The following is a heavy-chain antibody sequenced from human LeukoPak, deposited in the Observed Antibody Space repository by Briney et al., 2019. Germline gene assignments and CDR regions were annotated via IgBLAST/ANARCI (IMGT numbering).Heavy chain of an antibody. Sequence: GMSLRLSCAASGFTFSAYPMHWVRQAPGKGLEWVAVISHDGRTKYYPDSVKGRFTISRDNSKNTLYLQVNSLRAEDTAVYYCARGFPGDHSNRAEYRGQGTLVTGSS. J-gene: IGHJ4*02. D-gene: IGHD4-11*01. CDR2: ISHDGRTK. V-gene: IGHV3-30*04. CDR1: GFTFSAYP. CDR3: ARGFPGDHSNRAEY.